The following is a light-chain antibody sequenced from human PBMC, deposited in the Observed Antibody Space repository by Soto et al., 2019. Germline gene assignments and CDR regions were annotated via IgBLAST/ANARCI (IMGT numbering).Light chain of an antibody. J-gene: IGKJ1*01. CDR3: QKYNKDSPAT. V-gene: IGKV1-27*01. Sequence: DIQLTQSPSSLSASVGDRVTFTCRASQDISHFLAWYQQRPGEVPRLLIYGASTLQSGVPSRFSGSGFGTDFTLTITSLQPEDVATYYCQKYNKDSPATFGLGTKVDIK. CDR1: QDISHF. CDR2: GAS.